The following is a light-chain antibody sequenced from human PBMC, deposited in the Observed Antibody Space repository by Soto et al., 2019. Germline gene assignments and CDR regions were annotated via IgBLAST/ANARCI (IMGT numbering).Light chain of an antibody. J-gene: IGLJ1*01. CDR2: DVS. V-gene: IGLV2-14*01. CDR3: SAFTGTTYV. CDR1: SSDVGGNKY. Sequence: QSVLTHPSSLSGSPGQSITISCTGSSSDVGGNKYVSWYQQYPGKAPKLMICDVSNRPSGVSNRFSVSKSGNTASLTISGLQAEDEADYYCSAFTGTTYVFGTGTKVTVL.